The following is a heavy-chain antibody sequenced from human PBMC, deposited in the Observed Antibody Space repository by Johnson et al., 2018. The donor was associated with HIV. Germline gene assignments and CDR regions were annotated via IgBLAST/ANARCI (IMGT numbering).Heavy chain of an antibody. Sequence: QVHLVESGGGVVQPGRSLRLSCAASGFTFSSYAMHWVRQAPGKGLEWVAVISYDGSNKYYADSVKGRFTISRDNSKNTLYLEMKSLRVDDTAVYYCAATYYYDSSGSRYPFDIGGQGTMVTVSS. V-gene: IGHV3-30-3*01. CDR1: GFTFSSYA. CDR2: ISYDGSNK. D-gene: IGHD3-22*01. J-gene: IGHJ3*02. CDR3: AATYYYDSSGSRYPFDI.